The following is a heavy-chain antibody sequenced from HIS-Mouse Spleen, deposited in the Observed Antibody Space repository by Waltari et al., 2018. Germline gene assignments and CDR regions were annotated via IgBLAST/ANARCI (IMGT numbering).Heavy chain of an antibody. CDR3: ASWEYSYGYVGAFDI. V-gene: IGHV3-11*01. CDR2: ISSDGSTI. D-gene: IGHD5-18*01. CDR1: GFTFSDYY. Sequence: QVQLVESGGGLVKPGGSLRLSCAASGFTFSDYYMSWIRQAPGKVLEWVSYISSDGSTIDYADAVKGRFTISRDNAKNSLYLQMNSLRAEDTAVYYCASWEYSYGYVGAFDIWGQGTMVTVSS. J-gene: IGHJ3*02.